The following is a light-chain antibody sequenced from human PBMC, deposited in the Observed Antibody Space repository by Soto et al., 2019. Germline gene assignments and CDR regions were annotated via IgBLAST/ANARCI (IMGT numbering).Light chain of an antibody. V-gene: IGKV3-11*01. J-gene: IGKJ4*01. CDR2: DAS. CDR3: QQRSNWPLP. Sequence: EIVLTQSPATLSLSPGERATLSCRASQSVSSYLAWYQQKPGQAPRLLIYDASNRATGIPARFSGSGSGTDFPLTISSLEPEDFAVYYCQQRSNWPLPFGGGTKVEI. CDR1: QSVSSY.